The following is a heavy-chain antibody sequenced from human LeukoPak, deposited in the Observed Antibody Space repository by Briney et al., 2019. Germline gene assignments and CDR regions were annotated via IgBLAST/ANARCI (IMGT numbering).Heavy chain of an antibody. Sequence: PSETLSLTCTVSGGSISSYYWSWIRQPPGKGLEWIGYIYYSGSTNYNPSLKSRVTISVDTSKNQFSLKLSSVTAADTAVYYCARGGMVRGVMPYYFDYWGQGTLVTVSS. CDR2: IYYSGST. V-gene: IGHV4-59*01. J-gene: IGHJ4*02. CDR1: GGSISSYY. D-gene: IGHD3-10*01. CDR3: ARGGMVRGVMPYYFDY.